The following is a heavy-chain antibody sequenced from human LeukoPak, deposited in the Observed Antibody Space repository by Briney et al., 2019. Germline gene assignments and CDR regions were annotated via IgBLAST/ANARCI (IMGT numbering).Heavy chain of an antibody. J-gene: IGHJ4*02. Sequence: GGSLRLSCAASGFNFIDYSMNWVRQAPGKGLEWISYIGISSGNTKYADSVKGRFTISRDKARNSLYLQMNSLRAEDTAVYYCARALLSWNDVNYFDYWGQGTLVTVSS. D-gene: IGHD1-1*01. CDR1: GFNFIDYS. CDR2: IGISSGNT. V-gene: IGHV3-48*01. CDR3: ARALLSWNDVNYFDY.